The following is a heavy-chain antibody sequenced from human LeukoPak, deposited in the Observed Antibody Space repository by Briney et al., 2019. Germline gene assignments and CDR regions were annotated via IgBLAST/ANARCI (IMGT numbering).Heavy chain of an antibody. CDR3: ANYCSGGSCYHGSFDY. CDR1: GFTFSSYW. D-gene: IGHD2-15*01. J-gene: IGHJ4*02. V-gene: IGHV3-7*01. CDR2: IKQDGSEK. Sequence: GGSLRLSCAASGFTFSSYWMSWVRQAPGKGLEWVANIKQDGSEKYHVDSVKGRFTISRDNAKNSLYLQMNSLRAEDTAVYYCANYCSGGSCYHGSFDYWGQGTLVTVSS.